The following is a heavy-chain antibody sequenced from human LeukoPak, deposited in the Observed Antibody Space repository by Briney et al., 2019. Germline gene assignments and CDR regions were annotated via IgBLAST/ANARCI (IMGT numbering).Heavy chain of an antibody. CDR1: GFTFSSYA. D-gene: IGHD3-16*01. CDR2: ISGSGGST. CDR3: AKAEGMITVKIFGY. Sequence: GGSMRLSCAASGFTFSSYAMSWVRQAPGKGLEWVSAISGSGGSTYYADSVKGRFTISRDNSKNTLYLQMNSLRAEDTAVYYCAKAEGMITVKIFGYWGQGTLVTVSS. J-gene: IGHJ4*02. V-gene: IGHV3-23*01.